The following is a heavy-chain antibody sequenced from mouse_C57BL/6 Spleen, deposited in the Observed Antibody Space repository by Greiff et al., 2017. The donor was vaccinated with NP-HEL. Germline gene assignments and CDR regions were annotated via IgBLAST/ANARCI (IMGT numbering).Heavy chain of an antibody. J-gene: IGHJ3*01. Sequence: QVQLKEPGPELVKPGASVKISCKASGYAFSSSWMNWVKQRPGKGLEWIGRIYPGDGATNYNGKFKGKATLTADKSSSTAYMQLSSLTSEDSAVYFCARSNGYSGFAYWGQGTLVTVSA. CDR2: IYPGDGAT. V-gene: IGHV1-82*01. CDR1: GYAFSSSW. CDR3: ARSNGYSGFAY. D-gene: IGHD2-14*01.